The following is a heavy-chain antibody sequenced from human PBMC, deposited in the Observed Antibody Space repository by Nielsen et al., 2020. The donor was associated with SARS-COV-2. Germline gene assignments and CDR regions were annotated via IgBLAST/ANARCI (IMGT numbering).Heavy chain of an antibody. J-gene: IGHJ4*02. V-gene: IGHV7-4-1*02. CDR3: ARDAAGTFYFDY. CDR2: INTNTGNP. CDR1: GYTFTSYA. D-gene: IGHD6-19*01. Sequence: ASVKVSCKASGYTFTSYAMNWVRQAPGQGLEWMGWINTNTGNPTYAQGFTGRFVFSLDTFVSTAYLQISSLKAEDTAVYYCARDAAGTFYFDYWGQGTLVTVSS.